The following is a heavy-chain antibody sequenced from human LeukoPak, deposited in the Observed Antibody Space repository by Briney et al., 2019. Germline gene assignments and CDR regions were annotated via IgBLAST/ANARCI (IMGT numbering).Heavy chain of an antibody. CDR2: INPNSGGT. J-gene: IGHJ4*02. CDR1: GYTFTGYY. Sequence: ASVKVSCKASGYTFTGYYMHWVRQAPGQGLEWMGWINPNSGGTNYAQKFQGRVTMTRDTSISTAYMELSRLRSDDTAVYYCAREVDYYGSGSSPVDYWGQRTLVTVSS. CDR3: AREVDYYGSGSSPVDY. D-gene: IGHD3-10*01. V-gene: IGHV1-2*02.